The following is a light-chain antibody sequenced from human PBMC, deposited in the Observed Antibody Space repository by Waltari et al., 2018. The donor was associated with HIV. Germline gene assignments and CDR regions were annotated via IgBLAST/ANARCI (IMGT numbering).Light chain of an antibody. CDR1: SGHSSYA. J-gene: IGLJ2*01. V-gene: IGLV4-69*01. CDR2: LNSDGSH. CDR3: QTWGTGMV. Sequence: QLVLTQSPSASASLGASVKLTCTLSSGHSSYAIAWHQQQPERGPRYLMKLNSDGSHSKGDGLPGRFPGSSSGAERYRTISSLQSDDEADYYCQTWGTGMVFGGGTKLTVL.